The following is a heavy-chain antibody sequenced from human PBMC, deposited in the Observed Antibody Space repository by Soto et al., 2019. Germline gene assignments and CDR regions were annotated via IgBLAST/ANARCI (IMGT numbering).Heavy chain of an antibody. Sequence: QVHLVQSGAEVKKPGASVKVSCQGSGYAFNTYGITWVRQAPGQGLEWMGWISAHNGNTNYAQKLQGRVTVTRDTPTSTAYMGLRSLRYDGTAVYYCARGRYGDYWGQGALVTVSS. D-gene: IGHD1-1*01. CDR1: GYAFNTYG. CDR3: ARGRYGDY. J-gene: IGHJ4*02. CDR2: ISAHNGNT. V-gene: IGHV1-18*01.